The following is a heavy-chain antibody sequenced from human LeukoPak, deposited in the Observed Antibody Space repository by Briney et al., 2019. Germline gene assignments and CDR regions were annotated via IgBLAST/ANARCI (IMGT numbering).Heavy chain of an antibody. V-gene: IGHV4-59*08. Sequence: SETLSLTCTVSGGSIISYYWSWIREPPGKGVEWVGYIYYSGTTNYNPSLKSPVTISVDTSKNQFSLKLSSVTAADTAVYYCARGLLSGGNWFDPWGQGTRVTVSS. CDR1: GGSIISYY. D-gene: IGHD3/OR15-3a*01. J-gene: IGHJ5*02. CDR3: ARGLLSGGNWFDP. CDR2: IYYSGTT.